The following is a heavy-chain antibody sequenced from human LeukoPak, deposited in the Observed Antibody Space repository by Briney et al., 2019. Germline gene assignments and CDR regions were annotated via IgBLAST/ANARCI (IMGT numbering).Heavy chain of an antibody. J-gene: IGHJ5*02. CDR3: ARPGGSGSPRNWFDP. CDR1: GGSISSYY. D-gene: IGHD3-10*01. CDR2: IYYSGST. V-gene: IGHV4-59*08. Sequence: SETLSLTCTVSGGSISSYYWSWLRQPPGKGLEWIGYIYYSGSTSYNPSLKSRVTISVDTSKNHFSLKLSSVTAADTAVYYCARPGGSGSPRNWFDPWGQGTLVTVSS.